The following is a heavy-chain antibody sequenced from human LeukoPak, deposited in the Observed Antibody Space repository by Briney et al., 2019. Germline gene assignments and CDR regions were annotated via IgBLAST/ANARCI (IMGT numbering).Heavy chain of an antibody. J-gene: IGHJ5*02. D-gene: IGHD6-19*01. V-gene: IGHV4-59*01. CDR3: AREAVAGLNWFDP. Sequence: PSETLSLTCTVSGGSISSYYWSWIRQPPGKGLEWIGYIYYSGSTNYNPSLKSRVTISVDTSKNQFSLKLSSVAAADTAVYYCAREAVAGLNWFDPWGQGTLVTVSS. CDR1: GGSISSYY. CDR2: IYYSGST.